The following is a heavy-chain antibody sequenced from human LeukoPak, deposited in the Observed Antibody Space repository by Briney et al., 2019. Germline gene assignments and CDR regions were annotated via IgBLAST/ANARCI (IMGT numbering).Heavy chain of an antibody. CDR3: ARAIGYCSSTSCLTLYYYYYYGMDV. J-gene: IGHJ6*02. V-gene: IGHV3-33*01. D-gene: IGHD2-2*01. Sequence: PGESLRLSCAASGFTFSSYGMHWVRQAPGKGLEWVAVIWYDGSNKYYADSVKGRFTIIRDNSKNTLYLQMNSLRAEDTAVYYCARAIGYCSSTSCLTLYYYYYYGMDVWGQGTTVTVSS. CDR2: IWYDGSNK. CDR1: GFTFSSYG.